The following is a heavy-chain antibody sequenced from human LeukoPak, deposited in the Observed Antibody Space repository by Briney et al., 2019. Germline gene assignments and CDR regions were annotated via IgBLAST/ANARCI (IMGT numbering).Heavy chain of an antibody. Sequence: ASVKVSCKASGYTFTGYYMHWVRQAPGQGLEWMGWIDPNSGGTNYAQKFQGRVTMTRDTPISTAYMELSRLRSDDTAVYYCARSARRWLQFIAYWGQGTLVTVSS. CDR1: GYTFTGYY. CDR2: IDPNSGGT. J-gene: IGHJ4*02. D-gene: IGHD5-24*01. CDR3: ARSARRWLQFIAY. V-gene: IGHV1-2*02.